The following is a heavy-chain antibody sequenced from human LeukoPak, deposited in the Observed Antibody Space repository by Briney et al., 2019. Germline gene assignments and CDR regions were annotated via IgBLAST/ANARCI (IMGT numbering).Heavy chain of an antibody. V-gene: IGHV1-2*02. CDR2: INPNSGGT. J-gene: IGHJ3*02. Sequence: ASVKVSCKASGYTFTGYYMHWVRQAPGQGLEWMGWINPNSGGTNYAQKFQGRVTMTRDTSISTAYMELSRLRSDDTAVYYCARNLRLGYCGGGSCYISAFDIWGQGTMVTVSS. CDR1: GYTFTGYY. CDR3: ARNLRLGYCGGGSCYISAFDI. D-gene: IGHD2-15*01.